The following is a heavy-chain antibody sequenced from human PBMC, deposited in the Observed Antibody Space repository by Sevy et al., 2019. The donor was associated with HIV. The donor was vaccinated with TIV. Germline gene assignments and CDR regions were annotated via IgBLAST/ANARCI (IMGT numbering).Heavy chain of an antibody. CDR2: INSDGSST. Sequence: GGSLRLSCAASGFTFSSYWMHWVRQVPGKGLVWVSRINSDGSSTIYADSVKGRFTISRDNAKNTLYLQMNSLRAEDTAMYYCIRAVRLTIQPFVYWGQGTMVTVSS. J-gene: IGHJ4*02. D-gene: IGHD5-18*01. CDR1: GFTFSSYW. CDR3: IRAVRLTIQPFVY. V-gene: IGHV3-74*01.